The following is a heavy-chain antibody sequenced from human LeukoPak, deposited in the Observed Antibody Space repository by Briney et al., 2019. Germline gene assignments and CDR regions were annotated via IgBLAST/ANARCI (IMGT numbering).Heavy chain of an antibody. CDR3: ASVISGSGSYYQSLDY. CDR1: GGTFSSCA. CDR2: IIPIFGTA. Sequence: ASVKVSCKASGGTFSSCAISWVRQAPGQGLEWMGRIIPIFGTANYAQKFQGRVTITTDESTSTAYMELSSLRSEDTAVYYCASVISGSGSYYQSLDYWGQGTLVTVSS. J-gene: IGHJ4*02. V-gene: IGHV1-69*05. D-gene: IGHD3-10*01.